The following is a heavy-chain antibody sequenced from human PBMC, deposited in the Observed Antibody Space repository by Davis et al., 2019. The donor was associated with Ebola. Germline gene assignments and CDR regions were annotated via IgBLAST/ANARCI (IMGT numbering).Heavy chain of an antibody. CDR2: IKQDGSEK. CDR1: GFTFSSYW. D-gene: IGHD3-22*01. J-gene: IGHJ4*02. V-gene: IGHV3-7*01. CDR3: ARPPYYYDSSGYSN. Sequence: PGGSLRLSCAASGFTFSSYWMSWVRQAPGKGLEWVANIKQDGSEKYYVDSVKGRFTISRDNSKNTLYLQMNSLRAEDTAVYYCARPPYYYDSSGYSNWGQGTLVTVSS.